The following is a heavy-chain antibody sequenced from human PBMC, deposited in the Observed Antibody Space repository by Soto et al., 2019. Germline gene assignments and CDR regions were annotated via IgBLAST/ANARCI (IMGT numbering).Heavy chain of an antibody. J-gene: IGHJ4*02. CDR3: ARQRTSVVTQAYFDV. V-gene: IGHV4-39*01. D-gene: IGHD2-21*02. CDR2: IYYSGRT. Sequence: SETQSLTCTVTGDSINSRSYYWGWIRQPPGKGLEWIGSIYYSGRTYNNPSLRSRVSMSIDTSKDQFSLKLKSVTAADTALYFCARQRTSVVTQAYFDVWGRGSLVTVSS. CDR1: GDSINSRSYY.